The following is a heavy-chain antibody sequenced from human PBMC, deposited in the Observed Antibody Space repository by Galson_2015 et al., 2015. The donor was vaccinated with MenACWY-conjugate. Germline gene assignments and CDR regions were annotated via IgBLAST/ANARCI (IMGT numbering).Heavy chain of an antibody. J-gene: IGHJ4*02. CDR3: ARDPRSSPAYGTGWYHIDL. CDR1: GFTFNTFG. V-gene: IGHV3-30*02. Sequence: SLRLSCAASGFTFNTFGMHWVRQAPGKGLEWVAFIRYDSSKTFYADSVKGRFTISRDNSKNTLSLLLSSLSAEDTALYYCARDPRSSPAYGTGWYHIDLWGQGTLVTVSS. D-gene: IGHD6-19*01. CDR2: IRYDSSKT.